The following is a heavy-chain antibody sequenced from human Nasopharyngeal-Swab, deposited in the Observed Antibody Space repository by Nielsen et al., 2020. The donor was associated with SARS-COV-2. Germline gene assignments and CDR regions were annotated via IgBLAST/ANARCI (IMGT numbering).Heavy chain of an antibody. D-gene: IGHD5-18*01. CDR2: INHSGST. J-gene: IGHJ4*02. Sequence: SETLSLTCAVYGASFSGYYWSWIRQPPGKGLEWIGEINHSGSTNYNPSLKSRVTISVDTSKNQFSLKLSSVTAADTAVYYCARLPHRDTAMVKAVVLDYWGQGTLVTVSS. V-gene: IGHV4-34*01. CDR3: ARLPHRDTAMVKAVVLDY. CDR1: GASFSGYY.